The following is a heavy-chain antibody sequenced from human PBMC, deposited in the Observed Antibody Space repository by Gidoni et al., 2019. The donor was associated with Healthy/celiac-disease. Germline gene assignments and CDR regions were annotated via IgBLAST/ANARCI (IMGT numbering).Heavy chain of an antibody. CDR2: ISSSSSTI. J-gene: IGHJ4*02. Sequence: EVQLVESGGGLVQPGGSLRLSCAASGFTFSSYSMNWVRQAPGRWLDWVSYISSSSSTIYYADAVKGRFTSSRDNAKNSLYLQMNSLRDEDTALYYCARDSKTFFGVVTEYFDYWGQGTLVTVSS. CDR1: GFTFSSYS. D-gene: IGHD3-3*01. CDR3: ARDSKTFFGVVTEYFDY. V-gene: IGHV3-48*02.